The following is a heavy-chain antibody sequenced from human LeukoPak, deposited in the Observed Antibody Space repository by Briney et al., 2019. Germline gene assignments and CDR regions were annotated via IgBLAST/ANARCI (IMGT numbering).Heavy chain of an antibody. D-gene: IGHD1-7*01. J-gene: IGHJ4*01. CDR3: AYSKYDWNYPLQYYFDY. Sequence: ASVKVSCKASGGTLSSCTISWVRQAPGQGLEWMGGIIPLFRTANYAPDFQGRVTITTDDSTTTAYMELSSLSSEDTAVYFCAYSKYDWNYPLQYYFDYWGQGTLVTVSS. CDR1: GGTLSSCT. V-gene: IGHV1-69*05. CDR2: IIPLFRTA.